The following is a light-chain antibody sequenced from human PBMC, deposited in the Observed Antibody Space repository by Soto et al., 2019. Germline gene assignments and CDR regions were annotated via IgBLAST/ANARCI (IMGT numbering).Light chain of an antibody. CDR2: EVT. CDR1: SSDVGGYDY. CDR3: QLWDSNSDHVV. Sequence: QSVLTQPASVSGSPGQSITISCTGTSSDVGGYDYVSWYQQHPGKAPKFMIYEVTNRPSGVSHRFSGSKSGNTATLTISRVEAGDEADYYCQLWDSNSDHVVFGGGTKLTVL. J-gene: IGLJ2*01. V-gene: IGLV2-14*01.